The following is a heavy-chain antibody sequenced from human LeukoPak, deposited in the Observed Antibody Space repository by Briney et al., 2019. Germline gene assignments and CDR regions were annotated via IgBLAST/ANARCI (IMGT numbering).Heavy chain of an antibody. J-gene: IGHJ6*03. Sequence: SVKGRFTVSRDNAENSLYLQMNSLRAEDTAVYYCARLRGYYYYYYYMDVWGKGTTVTVSS. CDR3: ARLRGYYYYYYYMDV. V-gene: IGHV3-21*01. D-gene: IGHD3-10*01.